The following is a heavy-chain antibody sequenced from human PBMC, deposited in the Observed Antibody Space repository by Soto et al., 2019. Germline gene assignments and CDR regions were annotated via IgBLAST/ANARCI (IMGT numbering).Heavy chain of an antibody. Sequence: QVQLVQSGAEVKKPGSSVKVSCKASGGTFSSYTISWVRQAPGQGLEWMGRIIPILGIANYAQKFQGRVTINADKSTSTAYMELSSLRSEDTAVYYCARAITTVSAFDIWGQGTMVTVSS. V-gene: IGHV1-69*02. CDR1: GGTFSSYT. CDR3: ARAITTVSAFDI. D-gene: IGHD3-22*01. J-gene: IGHJ3*02. CDR2: IIPILGIA.